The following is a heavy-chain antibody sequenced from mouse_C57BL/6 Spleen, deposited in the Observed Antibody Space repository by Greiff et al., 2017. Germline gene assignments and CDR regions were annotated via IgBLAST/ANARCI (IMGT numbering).Heavy chain of an antibody. D-gene: IGHD2-3*01. Sequence: DVHLVESGPGLVKPSQSLSLTCSVTGYSITSGYYWNWIRQFPGNKLEWMGYISYDGSNNYNPSLKNRISITRDTSKNQFFLKLNSVTTEDTATYYCARNDGYYVWYFDVWGTGTTVTVSS. CDR2: ISYDGSN. J-gene: IGHJ1*03. V-gene: IGHV3-6*01. CDR1: GYSITSGYY. CDR3: ARNDGYYVWYFDV.